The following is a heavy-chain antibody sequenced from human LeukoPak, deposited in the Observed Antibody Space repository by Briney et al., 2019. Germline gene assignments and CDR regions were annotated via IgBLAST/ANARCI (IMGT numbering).Heavy chain of an antibody. V-gene: IGHV4-59*07. CDR1: GGSISSYY. Sequence: SDTLSLTCTVSGGSISSYYWSWIRQPPGKGLEWIGYIYYSGSTNYNPSLQSRVTISVDTSKHPFSLKLRSVTAADTAVYYCARGYRVRGDPPYYYYGMDVWGQGTTVTVSS. CDR2: IYYSGST. D-gene: IGHD3-10*01. CDR3: ARGYRVRGDPPYYYYGMDV. J-gene: IGHJ6*02.